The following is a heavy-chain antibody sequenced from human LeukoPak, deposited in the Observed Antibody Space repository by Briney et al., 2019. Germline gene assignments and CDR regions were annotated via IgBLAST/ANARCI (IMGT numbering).Heavy chain of an antibody. V-gene: IGHV4-59*01. CDR2: IYYSGST. J-gene: IGHJ6*04. Sequence: SETLSLTCTVSDGSISSYYWSWIRQPPGKGLEWIGYIYYSGSTNYNPSLKSRVTISVDTSKNQFSLKLSSVTAADTAVYYCARDRVVVPAATALSYYYYGMDVWGKGTTVTVSS. CDR1: DGSISSYY. D-gene: IGHD2-2*01. CDR3: ARDRVVVPAATALSYYYYGMDV.